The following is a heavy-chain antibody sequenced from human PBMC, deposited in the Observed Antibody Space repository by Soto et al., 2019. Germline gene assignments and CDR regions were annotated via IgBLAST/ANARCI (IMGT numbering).Heavy chain of an antibody. CDR2: IRSKRYNYAT. V-gene: IGHV3-73*02. CDR3: TSLSQGYSNY. D-gene: IGHD2-15*01. Sequence: EVQLVESGGGLVQPGGSLKLSCAASGFSFSGSAMHWVRQASGKGLEWVGRIRSKRYNYATTYGASLNGRFTISRDDSMNMTYLQMNNLRTEDTAVYYCTSLSQGYSNYWGQGTLLTVSS. J-gene: IGHJ4*02. CDR1: GFSFSGSA.